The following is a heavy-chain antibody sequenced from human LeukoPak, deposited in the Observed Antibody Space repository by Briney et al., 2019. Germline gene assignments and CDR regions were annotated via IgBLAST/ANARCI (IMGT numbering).Heavy chain of an antibody. D-gene: IGHD3-10*01. J-gene: IGHJ4*02. CDR3: ARTLMEQVVRGGFDY. CDR1: GLTFSGYW. Sequence: GGSLRLSCAASGLTFSGYWMHWVRQAPGKGLVWVARINRDGSSTRYADSVRGRFTISRDNAKNTLFLQMNSLRAGDTAVYYCARTLMEQVVRGGFDYWGQGTQVTVSS. V-gene: IGHV3-74*01. CDR2: INRDGSST.